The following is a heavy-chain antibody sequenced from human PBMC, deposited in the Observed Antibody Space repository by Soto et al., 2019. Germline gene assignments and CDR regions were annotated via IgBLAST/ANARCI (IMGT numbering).Heavy chain of an antibody. CDR2: TRTKANSYTT. J-gene: IGHJ6*03. CDR1: GFTFSAPS. V-gene: IGHV3-72*01. Sequence: EVQLVESGGGLVQPGGSLRLSCAASGFTFSAPSMDWVRQAPGKGLEWVGRTRTKANSYTTDSAASVKGRFTISRDDSKNPLYLQTNSLKTEDTGVYYGARVEQYNDYYDMDVWGKGTTGTVSS. D-gene: IGHD6-13*01. CDR3: ARVEQYNDYYDMDV.